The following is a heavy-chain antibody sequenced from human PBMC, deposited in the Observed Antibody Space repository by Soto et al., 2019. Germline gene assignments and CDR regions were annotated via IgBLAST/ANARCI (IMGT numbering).Heavy chain of an antibody. D-gene: IGHD3-9*01. CDR1: GFTFSSYA. CDR2: ISYDGSNK. CDR3: ARRPENFDWLSFDY. V-gene: IGHV3-30-3*01. J-gene: IGHJ4*02. Sequence: GGSLRLSCAASGFTFSSYAMHWVRQAPGKGLEWVAVISYDGSNKYYADSVKGRFTISRDNSKNTLYLQMNSLRAEDTAVYYCARRPENFDWLSFDYWGQGTLVTVSS.